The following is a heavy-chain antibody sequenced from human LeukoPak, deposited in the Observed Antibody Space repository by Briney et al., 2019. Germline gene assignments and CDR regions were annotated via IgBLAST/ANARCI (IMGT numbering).Heavy chain of an antibody. J-gene: IGHJ6*03. V-gene: IGHV4-31*03. D-gene: IGHD2-2*01. CDR1: GGSIKSGGYY. Sequence: SETLSLTCSVSGGSIKSGGYYWSWIRHHPGKGLEWIGYIYYSGSTHYNPSLKIRVTISVDTSENQFSLKLSSVTAADTAVYYCARVLIVPDGGGYYYYYMDVWGKGTTVTVSS. CDR3: ARVLIVPDGGGYYYYYMDV. CDR2: IYYSGST.